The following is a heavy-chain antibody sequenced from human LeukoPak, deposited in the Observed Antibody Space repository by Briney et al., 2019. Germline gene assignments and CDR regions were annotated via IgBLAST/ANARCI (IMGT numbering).Heavy chain of an antibody. CDR3: ATVPYRHMIVVNYFDY. CDR2: FDPEDGET. Sequence: ASVKVSCKVSGYTLTELSMHWVRQAPGKGLEWMGGFDPEDGETIYAQKFQGRVTMTEDTSTDTAYMELSSLRSEDKAVYYCATVPYRHMIVVNYFDYWGQGTLVTVSS. D-gene: IGHD3-22*01. J-gene: IGHJ4*02. CDR1: GYTLTELS. V-gene: IGHV1-24*01.